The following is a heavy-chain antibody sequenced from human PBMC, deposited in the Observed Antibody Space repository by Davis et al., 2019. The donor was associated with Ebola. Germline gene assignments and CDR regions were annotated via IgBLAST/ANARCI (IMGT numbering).Heavy chain of an antibody. D-gene: IGHD2-15*01. CDR3: APDIVVGIDWFDP. CDR2: INAGNGNT. CDR1: GYTFTSYA. Sequence: AASVKVSCKASGYTFTSYAMHWVRQAPGQRLEWMGWINAGNGNTKYSQKFQGRVTITADKSTSTAYMELSSLRSEDTAVYYCAPDIVVGIDWFDPWGQGTLVTVSS. J-gene: IGHJ5*02. V-gene: IGHV1-3*01.